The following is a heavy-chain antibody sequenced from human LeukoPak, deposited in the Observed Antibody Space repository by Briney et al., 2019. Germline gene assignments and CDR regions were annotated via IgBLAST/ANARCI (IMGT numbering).Heavy chain of an antibody. CDR3: ARRNDYRIDY. CDR2: IYYSGST. V-gene: IGHV4-59*01. J-gene: IGHJ4*02. CDR1: GGSISSYY. D-gene: IGHD4-11*01. Sequence: RSSETLSLTCTVSGGSISSYYWSWIRQPPGKGLEWIGYIYYSGSTNYNPSLKSRVTISVDTSKNQFSLKLSSVTAADTAVYYCARRNDYRIDYWGQGTLVTVSS.